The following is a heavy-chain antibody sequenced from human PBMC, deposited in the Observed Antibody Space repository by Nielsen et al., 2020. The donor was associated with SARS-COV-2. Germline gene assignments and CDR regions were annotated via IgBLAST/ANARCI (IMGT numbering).Heavy chain of an antibody. J-gene: IGHJ6*02. CDR3: ARSPRKSGYGMDV. D-gene: IGHD1-14*01. Sequence: ASVKVSCKASGYTFTGYYMHWVRQAPGQGLEWMGWINPNSGGTNYAQKFQGRVTMTRDTSISTAYMELSSLRSEDTAVYYCARSPRKSGYGMDVWGQGTTVTVSS. V-gene: IGHV1-2*02. CDR1: GYTFTGYY. CDR2: INPNSGGT.